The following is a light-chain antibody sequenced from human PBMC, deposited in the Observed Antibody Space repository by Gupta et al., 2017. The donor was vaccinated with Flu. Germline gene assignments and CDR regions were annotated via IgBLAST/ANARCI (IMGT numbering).Light chain of an antibody. Sequence: GDRVTITCQASQDIKKSSNWSQQKPGKAPELLIYDASNLETGVPSRFSGSGSGTHFTFTISSLQPEDVGTYYCQHYANLPLTFGGGTKVEI. J-gene: IGKJ4*01. CDR2: DAS. CDR1: QDIKKS. CDR3: QHYANLPLT. V-gene: IGKV1-33*01.